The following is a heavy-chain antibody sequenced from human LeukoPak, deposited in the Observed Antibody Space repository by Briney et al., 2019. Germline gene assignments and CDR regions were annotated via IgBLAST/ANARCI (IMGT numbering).Heavy chain of an antibody. CDR3: ARDAKYILTGYYTYYFDY. V-gene: IGHV3-20*04. CDR2: IKWNGGST. Sequence: GGSLRLSCAASGFTFDDYGMSWVRQAPGKGLEWVSGIKWNGGSTGYADSVKGRFTISRDNAKNSLYLQMNSLRAEDTAVYYCARDAKYILTGYYTYYFDYWGQGTLVTVSS. CDR1: GFTFDDYG. J-gene: IGHJ4*02. D-gene: IGHD3-9*01.